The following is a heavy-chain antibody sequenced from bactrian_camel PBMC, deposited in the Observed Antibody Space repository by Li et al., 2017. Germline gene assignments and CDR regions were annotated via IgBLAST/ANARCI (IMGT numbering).Heavy chain of an antibody. CDR2: LDVGGFT. D-gene: IGHD2*01. CDR1: GRSYSSTP. J-gene: IGHJ4*01. V-gene: IGHV3S53*01. Sequence: VQLVESGGGSVQVGGSLRLSCATSGRSYSSTPIAWFRQAPGKEREGVAALDVGGFTSYIDSVKGRFTISQDNAKNIIYLQMNSLTPDDTAMYYCAKDSMYSTSIMSQGTQVTVS.